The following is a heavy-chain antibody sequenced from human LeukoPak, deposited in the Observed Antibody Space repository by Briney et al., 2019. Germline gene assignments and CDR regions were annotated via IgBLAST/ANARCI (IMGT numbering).Heavy chain of an antibody. CDR2: ITGSGDSI. CDR3: AKENPVGGTNYFDY. CDR1: GFTFGSCW. D-gene: IGHD1-26*01. V-gene: IGHV3-23*01. Sequence: GGSLRLSCAASGFTFGSCWMSWVRQAPGKGLEWVAAITGSGDSIFYADSVKGRFTISRDNSKNTLYLQMNTLRAEDRAVYYCAKENPVGGTNYFDYWGQGTLVTVAS. J-gene: IGHJ4*02.